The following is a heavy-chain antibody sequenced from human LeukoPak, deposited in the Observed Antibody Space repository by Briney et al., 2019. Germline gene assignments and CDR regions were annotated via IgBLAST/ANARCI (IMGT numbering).Heavy chain of an antibody. D-gene: IGHD5-24*01. CDR1: GGSFSGYY. CDR2: INHSGST. V-gene: IGHV4-34*01. J-gene: IGHJ4*02. CDR3: ARHEDGYNVFDY. Sequence: TSETLSLTCAVYGGSFSGYYWSWIRQPPGKGLEWIGEINHSGSTNYNPSLKSRVTISVDTSKNQFSLKLSSVTAADTAVYYCARHEDGYNVFDYWGQGTLVTVSS.